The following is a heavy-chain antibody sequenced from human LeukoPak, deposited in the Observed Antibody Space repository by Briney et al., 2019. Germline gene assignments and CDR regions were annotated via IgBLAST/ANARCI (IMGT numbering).Heavy chain of an antibody. Sequence: SETLSLTCTVSVGSISSGDYYWSWIRQPPGKGLEWIGYIYFSGSTYYNPSLKSRVTISVDTSKNQFSLKLSSVTAADTAVYYCARHDYYDSSGIPPFGYWGQGTLVTVSS. CDR2: IYFSGST. CDR1: VGSISSGDYY. D-gene: IGHD3-22*01. V-gene: IGHV4-30-4*01. J-gene: IGHJ4*02. CDR3: ARHDYYDSSGIPPFGY.